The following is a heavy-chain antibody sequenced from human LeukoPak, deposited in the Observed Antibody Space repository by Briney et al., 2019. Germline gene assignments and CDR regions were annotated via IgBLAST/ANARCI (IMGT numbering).Heavy chain of an antibody. CDR1: GYTFTNYG. J-gene: IGHJ4*02. CDR3: VRDFWSEHIPY. V-gene: IGHV1-18*01. Sequence: GASVKVSCKASGYTFTNYGISWLQQAPGQGLEWVGWISAYNGNTNYAQKLQGRVTMTTDTSTTTAYMDLRSLRSDDTAVYYCVRDFWSEHIPYWGQGTLVTVSS. CDR2: ISAYNGNT. D-gene: IGHD3-3*01.